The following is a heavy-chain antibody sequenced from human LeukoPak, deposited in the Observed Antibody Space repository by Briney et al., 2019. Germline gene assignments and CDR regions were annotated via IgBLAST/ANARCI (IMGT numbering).Heavy chain of an antibody. CDR3: AREGPPSGNYDY. D-gene: IGHD4-23*01. J-gene: IGHJ4*02. CDR1: GGSISSSSYD. V-gene: IGHV4-39*07. Sequence: PSETLSLTCTVSGGSISSSSYDWGWLRQPPGKGREWIGSIYYSGSTYYNPSLKSRVTISVDTSKNQFSLKLSSVTAADTAVYYCAREGPPSGNYDYWGQGTLVTVSS. CDR2: IYYSGST.